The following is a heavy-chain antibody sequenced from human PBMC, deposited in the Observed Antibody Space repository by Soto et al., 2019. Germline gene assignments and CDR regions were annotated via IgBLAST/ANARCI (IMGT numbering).Heavy chain of an antibody. V-gene: IGHV4-61*01. Sequence: SETLSLTCTVSGGSVSSGSYYWSWIRQPPGKGLEWIGYIYYSGSTNYNPSLKSRVTISVDTSKNQFSLKLSSVTAADTAVYYCARGYYEGWFDPWGQGTLVTVSS. CDR2: IYYSGST. J-gene: IGHJ5*02. CDR3: ARGYYEGWFDP. CDR1: GGSVSSGSYY. D-gene: IGHD3-3*01.